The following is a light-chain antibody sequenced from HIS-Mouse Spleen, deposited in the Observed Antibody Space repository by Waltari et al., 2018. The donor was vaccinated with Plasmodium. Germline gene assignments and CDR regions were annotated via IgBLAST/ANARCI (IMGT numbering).Light chain of an antibody. J-gene: IGKJ2*01. V-gene: IGKV4-1*01. CDR3: QQYYSTPYT. CDR1: QSVLYSSNNKNY. CDR2: GAP. Sequence: DIVMTQSPDSLAVSLGERATINCKSSQSVLYSSNNKNYLAWYQQKPGQPPKLLIYGAPTRESGVPDRFSGSGSGTDFTLTISSLQAEDVAVYYCQQYYSTPYTFGQGTKLEIK.